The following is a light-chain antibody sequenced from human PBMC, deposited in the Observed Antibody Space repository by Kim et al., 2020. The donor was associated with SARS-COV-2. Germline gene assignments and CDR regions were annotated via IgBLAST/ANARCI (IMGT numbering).Light chain of an antibody. J-gene: IGLJ2*01. CDR3: TSYTSTSTLV. Sequence: SITTSCTGTSSDVGCFIVVSWYQQQPGKAPKLILYDVRHRPSGVSNRFSGSKSGNRASLTIFGLQAEDEADYYCTSYTSTSTLVFGGGTQLTVL. CDR1: SSDVGCFIV. CDR2: DVR. V-gene: IGLV2-14*03.